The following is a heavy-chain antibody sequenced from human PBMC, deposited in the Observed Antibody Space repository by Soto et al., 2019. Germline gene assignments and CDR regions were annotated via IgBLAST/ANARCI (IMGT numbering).Heavy chain of an antibody. D-gene: IGHD2-2*01. J-gene: IGHJ6*03. CDR1: GGSFSDYY. Sequence: SETLSLTCAVYGGSFSDYYWSWIRQPPGKGLEWIGEINHSGSTNYNPSLKSRVTISVDTSKNQFSLKLSSVTAADTAVYYCAKTELVVVPAAVYYYYYMDVWGKGTTVTVSS. CDR2: INHSGST. CDR3: AKTELVVVPAAVYYYYYMDV. V-gene: IGHV4-34*01.